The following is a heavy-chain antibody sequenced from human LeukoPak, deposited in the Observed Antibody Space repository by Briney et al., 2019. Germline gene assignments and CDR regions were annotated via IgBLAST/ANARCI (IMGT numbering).Heavy chain of an antibody. CDR1: GGSISSSSYY. Sequence: PSETLSLTCTVSGGSISSSSYYWGWLRQPPGKGLEWIGSIYYSGSTYYNPSLKSRVTISVDTSKNQFSLKLSSVTAADTAVYYCARRKRAAANFDYWGQGTLVPVSS. J-gene: IGHJ4*02. CDR2: IYYSGST. CDR3: ARRKRAAANFDY. V-gene: IGHV4-39*01. D-gene: IGHD6-13*01.